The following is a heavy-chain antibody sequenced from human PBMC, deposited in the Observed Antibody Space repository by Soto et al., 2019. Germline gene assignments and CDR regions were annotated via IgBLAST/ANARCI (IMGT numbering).Heavy chain of an antibody. V-gene: IGHV2-5*02. D-gene: IGHD4-17*01. J-gene: IGHJ5*02. CDR3: AHSPSTVTGNWFDP. CDR1: GFSLSTSGVG. Sequence: QITLKESGPTLVKPTQTLTLTCTFSGFSLSTSGVGVGWIRQPPGKALEWLALIYWDDDKRYSPSLKSRLTTXKXTXKNQVVLTMTHMDPVDTATYYCAHSPSTVTGNWFDPWGQGTLVTVSS. CDR2: IYWDDDK.